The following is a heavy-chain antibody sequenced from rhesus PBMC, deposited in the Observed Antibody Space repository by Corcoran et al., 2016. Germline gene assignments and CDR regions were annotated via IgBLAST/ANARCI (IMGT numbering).Heavy chain of an antibody. CDR3: AREGSWSWDFDY. Sequence: QVQLQESGPGLVKPSETLPLTCAVSGASISRNYWSWIRQPPGKGREGIGYINGGSGSTSYNPSLKSRVTISKDTSKNQFSLKLSSVTAADTAGYYWAREGSWSWDFDYWGQGVLVTVSS. CDR2: INGGSGST. J-gene: IGHJ4*01. CDR1: GASISRNY. D-gene: IGHD6-13*01. V-gene: IGHV4-147*01.